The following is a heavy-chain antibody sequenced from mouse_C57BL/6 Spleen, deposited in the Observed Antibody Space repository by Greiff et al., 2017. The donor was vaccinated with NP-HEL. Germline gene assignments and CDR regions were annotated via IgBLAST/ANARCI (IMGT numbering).Heavy chain of an antibody. J-gene: IGHJ1*03. D-gene: IGHD2-1*01. CDR2: INPSTGGT. CDR3: ARRIYGNYDWYFDV. V-gene: IGHV1-42*01. CDR1: GYSFTGYY. Sequence: VQLQQSGPELVKPGASVKISCKASGYSFTGYYMNWVKQSPEKSLEWIGEINPSTGGTTYNQKFKAKATLTVDKSSSTAYMQLKSLTSEDSAVYYCARRIYGNYDWYFDVWGTGTTVTVSS.